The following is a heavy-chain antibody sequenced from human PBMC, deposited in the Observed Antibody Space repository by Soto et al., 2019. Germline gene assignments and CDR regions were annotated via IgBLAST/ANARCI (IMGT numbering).Heavy chain of an antibody. CDR3: AREEAVRLERRFDS. CDR2: IYSSGTT. D-gene: IGHD6-6*01. Sequence: QVQLRESGPGLVKPSQTLSLTCTVSGGSISSGGYSWNWIRQHPGKGLEWIGYIYSSGTTYYNPSLRSRLTISIDTSQNLFSLKLSSVTAADTTVYFCAREEAVRLERRFDSWGQGTLVTVSS. CDR1: GGSISSGGYS. J-gene: IGHJ5*01. V-gene: IGHV4-31*03.